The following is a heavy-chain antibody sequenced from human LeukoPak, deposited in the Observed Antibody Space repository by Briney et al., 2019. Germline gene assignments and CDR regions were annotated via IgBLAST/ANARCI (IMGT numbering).Heavy chain of an antibody. CDR3: AKDRAFAPEIDS. CDR2: TSDDGSDK. Sequence: PGGSLRLSCAASGFTFSRFGMHWVRQAPGKGLEWLAVTSDDGSDKYYADSVKGRFTISRDNSKNTLYLQMNSLRLEDTAVYYCAKDRAFAPEIDSWGQGTLVTVSS. J-gene: IGHJ4*02. CDR1: GFTFSRFG. V-gene: IGHV3-30*18.